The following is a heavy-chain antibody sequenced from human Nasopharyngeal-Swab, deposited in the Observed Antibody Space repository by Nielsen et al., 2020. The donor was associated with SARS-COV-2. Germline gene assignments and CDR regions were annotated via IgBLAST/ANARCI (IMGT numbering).Heavy chain of an antibody. CDR3: ARDNFWSGHYHV. V-gene: IGHV4-34*01. CDR1: GGSFSGYY. D-gene: IGHD3-3*01. J-gene: IGHJ6*02. CDR2: INHSGST. Sequence: TLSLTCAVYGGSFSGYYWSWIRQPPGKGLEWIGEINHSGSTNYNPSLKSRVTISVDTSKNQFSLKLSSVTAADTAVYYCARDNFWSGHYHVWGQGTTVTVSS.